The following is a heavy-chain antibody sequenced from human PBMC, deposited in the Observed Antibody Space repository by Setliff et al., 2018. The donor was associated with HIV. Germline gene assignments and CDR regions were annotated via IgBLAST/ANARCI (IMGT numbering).Heavy chain of an antibody. D-gene: IGHD3-10*01. J-gene: IGHJ6*03. CDR3: GAASNRRVRGVNLHYYYYMDV. V-gene: IGHV1-58*02. CDR1: GFTFTNSA. Sequence: GASVKVSCKASGFTFTNSAMQWVRQARGQRLEWIGWIVVGSYNTNYAQKFQERVTITRDLSTSTAYMELSSLRSEDTAVYYCGAASNRRVRGVNLHYYYYMDVWGKGTTVTVSS. CDR2: IVVGSYNT.